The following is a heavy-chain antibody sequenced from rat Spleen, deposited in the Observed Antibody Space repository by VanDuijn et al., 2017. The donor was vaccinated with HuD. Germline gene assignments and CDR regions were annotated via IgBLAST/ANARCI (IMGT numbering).Heavy chain of an antibody. CDR3: ARQWDY. Sequence: EVHLVESGGGLVQPGRSLKLSCAASGFTFSNYDMAWVRQAPTKGLEWVASISTSGGSTYYRDSVKGRFTVSRDNAKSTLYLHMDSLRSEDTATYYCARQWDYWGQGVMVTVSS. CDR1: GFTFSNYD. V-gene: IGHV5-25*01. CDR2: ISTSGGST. J-gene: IGHJ2*01.